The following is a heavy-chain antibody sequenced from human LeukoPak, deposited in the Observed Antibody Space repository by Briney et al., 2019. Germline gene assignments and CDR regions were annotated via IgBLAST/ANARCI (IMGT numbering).Heavy chain of an antibody. J-gene: IGHJ4*02. V-gene: IGHV3-64*01. CDR3: ARAVHSSGYPPVDY. D-gene: IGHD3-22*01. CDR2: ISSDGGST. Sequence: PGGSLRLSCAASGFTFSTYAVHWVRQAPGKGLEFVSAISSDGGSTYYANSVRGRFTISRDNSKNTLYLQMGSLRPEDMAVYYCARAVHSSGYPPVDYWVQGTLVTVSS. CDR1: GFTFSTYA.